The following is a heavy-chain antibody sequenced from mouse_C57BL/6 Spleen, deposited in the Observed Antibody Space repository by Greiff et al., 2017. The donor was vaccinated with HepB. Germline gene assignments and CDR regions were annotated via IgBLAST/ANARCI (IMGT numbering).Heavy chain of an antibody. V-gene: IGHV1-42*01. J-gene: IGHJ2*01. Sequence: EVQLQESGPELVKPGASVKISCKASGYSFTGYYMNWVKQSPEKSLEWIGEINPSTGGTTYNQKFKAKATLTVDKSSSTAYMQLKSLTSEDSAVYYCANYDFDYWGQGTTLTVSS. CDR2: INPSTGGT. CDR1: GYSFTGYY. D-gene: IGHD1-1*02. CDR3: ANYDFDY.